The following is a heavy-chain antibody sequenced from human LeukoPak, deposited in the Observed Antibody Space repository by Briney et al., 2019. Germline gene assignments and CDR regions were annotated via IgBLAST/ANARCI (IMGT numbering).Heavy chain of an antibody. V-gene: IGHV3-74*01. CDR1: GFTFSTYW. Sequence: GGSLRLSCAASGFTFSTYWMHWVRQAPGEGLVWVSRIKSDGSDTSYADSVKGRFTISRDNAKNTLYLQMNSLRAEDTAVYYCAKPQGGSSGWYDNWFDPWGQGTLVTVSS. CDR2: IKSDGSDT. D-gene: IGHD6-19*01. J-gene: IGHJ5*02. CDR3: AKPQGGSSGWYDNWFDP.